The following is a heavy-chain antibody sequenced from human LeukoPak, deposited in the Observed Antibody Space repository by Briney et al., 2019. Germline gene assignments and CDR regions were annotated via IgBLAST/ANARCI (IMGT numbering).Heavy chain of an antibody. CDR2: INTNTGNP. V-gene: IGHV7-4-1*02. J-gene: IGHJ4*02. CDR1: GYTFTSYA. CDR3: ARVPPRGWLQAPYYFDY. D-gene: IGHD5-24*01. Sequence: ASVKVSCKASGYTFTSYAMNWVRPAPGQGLEWMGWINTNTGNPTYAQGFTGRFVFSLDTSVSTAYLQISGLKAEDTAVYYCARVPPRGWLQAPYYFDYWGQGTLVTVSS.